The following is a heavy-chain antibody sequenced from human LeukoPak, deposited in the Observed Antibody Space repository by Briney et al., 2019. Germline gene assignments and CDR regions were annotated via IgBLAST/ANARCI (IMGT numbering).Heavy chain of an antibody. CDR1: GFTFSRYG. CDR3: AKEGMETTISGSFFDS. Sequence: GGSLRLSCAASGFTFSRYGMHWVRQAPGTGLEWMAIISYDGSNKYHADSGRFTISRDNSKNTLYLQMNSLKTEDTAVYYCAKEGMETTISGSFFDSWGQGTLVTVSS. CDR2: ISYDGSNK. V-gene: IGHV3-30*18. J-gene: IGHJ4*02. D-gene: IGHD3-10*01.